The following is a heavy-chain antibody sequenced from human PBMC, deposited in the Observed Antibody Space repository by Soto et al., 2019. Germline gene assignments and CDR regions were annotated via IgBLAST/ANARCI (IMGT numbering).Heavy chain of an antibody. CDR1: GDTFSTHT. V-gene: IGHV1-69*08. CDR3: GRDQYCSSASCLGYGDV. Sequence: QVQLVQSGAAVKKPGSSVKVSCQASGDTFSTHTITWVRQAPGQGLEWVGRIIPMLGITNYAQKFQGRVTLTADRSTSTADMGLRGLKSQDTALYYCGRDQYCSSASCLGYGDVWGRGTAVTVSS. D-gene: IGHD6-25*01. CDR2: IIPMLGIT. J-gene: IGHJ6*04.